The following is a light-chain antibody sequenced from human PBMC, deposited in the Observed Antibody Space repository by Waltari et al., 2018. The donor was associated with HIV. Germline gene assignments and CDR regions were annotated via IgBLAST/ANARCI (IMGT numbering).Light chain of an antibody. Sequence: DIVVTDSPASLTPSLGARAPINSNSSRSMLYSSKNKNYLAWYQQKPGQPPKLLIYWASTRESGVPDRFSGSGSGTNFTLTISGLQTEDLAVYYCQQYISSPLTFGGGTRVEIK. CDR3: QQYISSPLT. J-gene: IGKJ4*01. V-gene: IGKV4-1*01. CDR2: WAS. CDR1: RSMLYSSKNKNY.